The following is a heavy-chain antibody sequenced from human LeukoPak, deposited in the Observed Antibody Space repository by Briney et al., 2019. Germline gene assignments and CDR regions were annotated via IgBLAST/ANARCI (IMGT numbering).Heavy chain of an antibody. V-gene: IGHV3-23*01. CDR2: IRWCGGST. D-gene: IGHD6-19*01. CDR3: ARDQSPRLVPAFGLDY. CDR1: GFTFSSYG. J-gene: IGHJ4*02. Sequence: GGSLRLSCAASGFTFSSYGMSWVRQAPGKGQEWVAAIRWCGGSTNCADSVKGRFTNSRDTAKNSMYLQMNSLRAEDTAVYYWARDQSPRLVPAFGLDYWGQGTLVTVSS.